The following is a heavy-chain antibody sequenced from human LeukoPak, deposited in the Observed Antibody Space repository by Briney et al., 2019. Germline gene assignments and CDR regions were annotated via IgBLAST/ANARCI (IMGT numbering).Heavy chain of an antibody. J-gene: IGHJ5*02. CDR3: ANDSSGTLFWFDP. Sequence: AGGSLRLSCAASGFTFSSYAMHWVRQAPGKGLEWVAVIMFNGANKYYADSVKGRFTISRDTSKNTLYLQMNSLRAEDTAVYYCANDSSGTLFWFDPWGQGTLVTVSS. CDR2: IMFNGANK. V-gene: IGHV3-33*06. D-gene: IGHD6-13*01. CDR1: GFTFSSYA.